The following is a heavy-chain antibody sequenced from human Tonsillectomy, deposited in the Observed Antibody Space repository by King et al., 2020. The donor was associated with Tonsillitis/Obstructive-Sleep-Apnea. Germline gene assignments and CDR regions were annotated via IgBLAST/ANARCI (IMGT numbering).Heavy chain of an antibody. CDR1: RFTFSRYS. V-gene: IGHV3-21*01. Sequence: VQLVESGGGLVKPGGSLRLSCAASRFTFSRYSVNWVRQAPGKGLEWVSSTSTSGSYIYYADSVKGRFTISRDNAKNSLYLQMNSLRAEATAVYYWARVARDYGDSYYMDVWGKGTTVTVSS. D-gene: IGHD4-17*01. CDR3: ARVARDYGDSYYMDV. CDR2: TSTSGSYI. J-gene: IGHJ6*03.